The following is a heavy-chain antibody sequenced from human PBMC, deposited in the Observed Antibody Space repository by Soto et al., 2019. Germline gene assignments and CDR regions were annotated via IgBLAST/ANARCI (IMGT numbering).Heavy chain of an antibody. J-gene: IGHJ4*02. Sequence: GGSLRLSCAASGFTFSSYGMHWVRQAPGKGLEWVAVISYDGSNKYYADSVKGRFTISRDNSKNTLYLQMNSLRAEDTAVYYCAKGYCSSTSCSYYFDYWGQGTLVTVSS. CDR1: GFTFSSYG. V-gene: IGHV3-30*18. D-gene: IGHD2-2*01. CDR2: ISYDGSNK. CDR3: AKGYCSSTSCSYYFDY.